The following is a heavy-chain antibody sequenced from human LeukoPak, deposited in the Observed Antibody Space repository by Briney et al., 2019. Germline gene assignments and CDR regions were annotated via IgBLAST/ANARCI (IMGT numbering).Heavy chain of an antibody. Sequence: GGSLRLSCAASEFTFSSFPMHWVRQAPGKGLEWVAVISYDGANKYYADSVKGRFTISRDNSKNTLYLQMNSLRAEDTAVYYCAKESVDCSSTSCSFRSYYYYMDVWGKGTTVTVSS. V-gene: IGHV3-30-3*01. CDR2: ISYDGANK. D-gene: IGHD2-2*01. CDR3: AKESVDCSSTSCSFRSYYYYMDV. CDR1: EFTFSSFP. J-gene: IGHJ6*03.